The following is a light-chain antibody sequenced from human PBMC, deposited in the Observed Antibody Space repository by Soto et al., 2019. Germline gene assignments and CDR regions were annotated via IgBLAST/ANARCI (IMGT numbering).Light chain of an antibody. V-gene: IGLV2-14*03. CDR1: SSDVGGYNY. J-gene: IGLJ1*01. CDR2: DVS. Sequence: LTQPASVSGSPAQSITIYCTGTSSDVGGYNYVSWYQQHPGKAPKLMIYDVSDRPSGVSNRFSASKSGNTASLTISGLQAEDEADYYCCSYTSSSTPWVFGTGTKVTVL. CDR3: CSYTSSSTPWV.